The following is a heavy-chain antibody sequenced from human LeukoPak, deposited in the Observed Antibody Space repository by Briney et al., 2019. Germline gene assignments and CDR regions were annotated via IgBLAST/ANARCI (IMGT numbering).Heavy chain of an antibody. CDR1: GFTFSSYA. CDR3: AKSYYYDSSGYAKGNFDY. CDR2: ISGSGGST. J-gene: IGHJ4*02. Sequence: GGSLRLSCAASGFTFSSYAMSWVCQAPGKGLEWVSAISGSGGSTYYADSVKGRFTISRDNSKNTLYLQMNSLRAEDTAVYYCAKSYYYDSSGYAKGNFDYWGQGTLVTVSS. V-gene: IGHV3-23*01. D-gene: IGHD3-22*01.